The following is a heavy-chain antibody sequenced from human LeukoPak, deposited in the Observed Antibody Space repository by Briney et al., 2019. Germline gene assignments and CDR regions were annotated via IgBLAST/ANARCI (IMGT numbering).Heavy chain of an antibody. CDR1: GYTFTSYG. CDR2: INAYNGNT. J-gene: IGHJ6*02. D-gene: IGHD6-25*01. CDR3: AREALSWQRVPYYYYGMDV. V-gene: IGHV1-18*01. Sequence: ASVKVSRKASGYTFTSYGISWVRQPPAQGLEWMGWINAYNGNTNYAQNLQSRVTTTTDASTSTAYMELRRQRSDDTAVYYCAREALSWQRVPYYYYGMDVWGQGTTVTVSS.